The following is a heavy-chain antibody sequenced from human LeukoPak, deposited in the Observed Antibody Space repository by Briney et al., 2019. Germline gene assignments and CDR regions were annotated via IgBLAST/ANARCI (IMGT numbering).Heavy chain of an antibody. CDR2: ISGSGGST. CDR1: GFTFSSYA. D-gene: IGHD1-26*01. V-gene: IGHV3-23*01. CDR3: AKDRKSATTLFWFDP. J-gene: IGHJ5*02. Sequence: GGSPRLSCAASGFTFSSYAMSWVRQAPGKGLEWVSAISGSGGSTYYADSVKGRFTISRDNSKNTLYLQMNSLRAEDTAVYYCAKDRKSATTLFWFDPWGQGTLVTVSS.